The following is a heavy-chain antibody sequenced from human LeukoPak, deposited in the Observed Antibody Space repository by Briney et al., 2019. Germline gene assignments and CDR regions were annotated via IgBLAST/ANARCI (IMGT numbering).Heavy chain of an antibody. CDR1: GFSFSTHW. Sequence: GGSLRLSCAASGFSFSTHWMSWVHLAPGKGPEWVANIKYDGSEKYYVDSVKGRFTISRDNAKTSLYLHMNSLRAEDTAVYYCASGFLDDYWSGHFWGQGTLVTVSS. D-gene: IGHD3-3*01. CDR3: ASGFLDDYWSGHF. V-gene: IGHV3-7*01. J-gene: IGHJ4*02. CDR2: IKYDGSEK.